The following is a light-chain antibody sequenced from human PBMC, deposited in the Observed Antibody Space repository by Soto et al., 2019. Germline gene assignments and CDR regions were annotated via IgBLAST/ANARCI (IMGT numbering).Light chain of an antibody. CDR1: SSDVGGYKY. CDR2: EVS. Sequence: QSALTQPASVSGSPGQSITISCTGTSSDVGGYKYVSWYQHHPGKAPKLVIYEVSNRPSGVSNRFSGSKSGNTASLTISGLQAEDEGDYYCSSYTSRSTLGVFGGGTKL. CDR3: SSYTSRSTLGV. V-gene: IGLV2-14*01. J-gene: IGLJ2*01.